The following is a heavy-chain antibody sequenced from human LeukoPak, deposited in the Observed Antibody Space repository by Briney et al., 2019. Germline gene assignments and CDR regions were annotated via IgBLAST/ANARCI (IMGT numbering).Heavy chain of an antibody. Sequence: SVKVSCKASGGTFSGYAISWVRQAPGQGLEWMGGIIPIFGTANYAQKFQGRVTITTDESTSTAYMELSSLRSEDTAVYYCARDAVTYYYDSSGYFTYFDYWGQGTLVTVSS. CDR1: GGTFSGYA. CDR2: IIPIFGTA. V-gene: IGHV1-69*05. D-gene: IGHD3-22*01. CDR3: ARDAVTYYYDSSGYFTYFDY. J-gene: IGHJ4*02.